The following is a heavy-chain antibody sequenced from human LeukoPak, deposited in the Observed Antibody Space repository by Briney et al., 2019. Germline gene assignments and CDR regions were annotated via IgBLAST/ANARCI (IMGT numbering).Heavy chain of an antibody. CDR3: ARGRNNWNYFGI. CDR2: INPSGGST. V-gene: IGHV1-46*02. Sequence: ASVKVSCKASGYIFNNFYMQWVRQAPGQGLKWMGIINPSGGSTTYAQKFQGRVTLTRDMSTSTVHMELSSLRSEDTAVYYCARGRNNWNYFGIWGQGTLVTVSS. J-gene: IGHJ3*02. D-gene: IGHD1-7*01. CDR1: GYIFNNFY.